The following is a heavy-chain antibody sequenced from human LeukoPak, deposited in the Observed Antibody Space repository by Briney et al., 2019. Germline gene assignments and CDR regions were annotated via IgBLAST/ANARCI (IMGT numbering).Heavy chain of an antibody. CDR1: GFTFSSYG. V-gene: IGHV3-33*01. CDR2: IWYDGSNK. Sequence: GRSLRLSCAASGFTFSSYGMHWVRQAPGKGLEWVAVIWYDGSNKYYADSVKGRFTISGDYSKNTLYLQMNSLRAEDTAVYYCARDRGVAAAYFDYWGQGTLVAVSS. D-gene: IGHD6-13*01. CDR3: ARDRGVAAAYFDY. J-gene: IGHJ4*02.